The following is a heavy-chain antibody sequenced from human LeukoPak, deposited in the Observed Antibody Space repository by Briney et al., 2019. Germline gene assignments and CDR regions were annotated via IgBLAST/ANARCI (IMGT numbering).Heavy chain of an antibody. CDR1: GYTFTGYY. CDR2: IIPIFGTA. V-gene: IGHV1-69*13. Sequence: GASVKVSCKASGYTFTGYYMHWVRQAPGQGLEWMGGIIPIFGTANYAQKFQGRVTITADESTSTAYMELSSLRSEDTAVYYCARAHSGSSFDYWGQGTLVTVSS. D-gene: IGHD1-26*01. J-gene: IGHJ4*02. CDR3: ARAHSGSSFDY.